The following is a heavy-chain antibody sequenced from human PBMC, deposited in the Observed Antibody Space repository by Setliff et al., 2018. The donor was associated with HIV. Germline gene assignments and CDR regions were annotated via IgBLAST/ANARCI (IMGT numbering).Heavy chain of an antibody. CDR3: AGYTTAWFAPY. CDR1: GGSISSSSYY. V-gene: IGHV4-39*07. CDR2: IDYTGKT. Sequence: KTSETLSLTCIVSGGSISSSSYYWGWIRQPPGKGLEWIGSIDYTGKTHYNPSLKSRVTISVGASKSQFSLNLTSVTVADTAIYYCAGYTTAWFAPYWGQGTLVTVSS. J-gene: IGHJ4*02. D-gene: IGHD6-19*01.